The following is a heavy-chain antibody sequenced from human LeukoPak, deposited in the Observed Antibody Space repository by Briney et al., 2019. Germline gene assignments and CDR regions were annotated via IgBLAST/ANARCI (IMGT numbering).Heavy chain of an antibody. J-gene: IGHJ4*02. CDR2: IYPRDGST. CDR3: ARDQEGFDY. V-gene: IGHV1-46*01. CDR1: GYTFTSNY. Sequence: ASVKVSCKASGYTFTSNYIHWVRQAPGQGLEWMGMIYPRDGSTSYAQKFQGRVTVTRDTSTSTVHMELSGLRSEGTAVYYCARDQEGFDYWGQGTLVTVSS.